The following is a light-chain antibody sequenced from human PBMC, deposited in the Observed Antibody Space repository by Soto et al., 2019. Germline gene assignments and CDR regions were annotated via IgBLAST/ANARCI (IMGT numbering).Light chain of an antibody. V-gene: IGKV3-11*01. J-gene: IGKJ1*01. CDR2: DAS. Sequence: EVVLTQSPATLSLSPGERATLSCRASQSVGSYLAWYQQKPGQAPRLLIYDASNRATGIPARFSGSGSGTDFTLTISRLEPEDFAVYYCQQYVSSPWAFGQGTKVDIK. CDR3: QQYVSSPWA. CDR1: QSVGSY.